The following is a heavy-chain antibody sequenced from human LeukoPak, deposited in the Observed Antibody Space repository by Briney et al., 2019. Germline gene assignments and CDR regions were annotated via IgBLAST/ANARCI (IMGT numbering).Heavy chain of an antibody. J-gene: IGHJ4*02. D-gene: IGHD3-22*01. CDR1: GFTFSSYG. V-gene: IGHV3-30*18. CDR2: ISYDGSNK. CDR3: AKDPTGGGYYSDY. Sequence: GGSLRLSCAASGFTFSSYGMHWVRQAPGKGLEWVAVISYDGSNKYYADSVKGRFTISRDNSKNTLYLQMNSLRAEDTAVYYCAKDPTGGGYYSDYWGQGTLVTVSS.